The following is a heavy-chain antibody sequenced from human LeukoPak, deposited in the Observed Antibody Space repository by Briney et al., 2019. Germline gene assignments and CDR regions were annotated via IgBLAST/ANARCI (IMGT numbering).Heavy chain of an antibody. J-gene: IGHJ5*02. Sequence: PSETLSLTCAVYGGSFSGYYWSWIRLPPGKGLEWIGEINHSGSTKSNPSLKSRVTISVDTSKNQFSLKLSSVTAADTAVYYCARHVYMTTTNWFDPWGQGTLVTVSS. V-gene: IGHV4-34*01. CDR3: ARHVYMTTTNWFDP. CDR2: INHSGST. CDR1: GGSFSGYY. D-gene: IGHD4-17*01.